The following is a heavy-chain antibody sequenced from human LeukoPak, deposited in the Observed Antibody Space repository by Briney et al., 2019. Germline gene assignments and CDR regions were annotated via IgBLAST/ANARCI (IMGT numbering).Heavy chain of an antibody. CDR1: GFTFSSYE. CDR3: AKERLSGSYYVSTDYGMDV. CDR2: ISSSGTTI. D-gene: IGHD3-10*01. J-gene: IGHJ6*02. V-gene: IGHV3-48*03. Sequence: GGSLRLSCAASGFTFSSYEMNWVRQAPGKGLEWVSYISSSGTTIYYADSVKGRFTISRDNSKNTLYLQMNGLRAEDTAVYYCAKERLSGSYYVSTDYGMDVWGQGTTVTVSS.